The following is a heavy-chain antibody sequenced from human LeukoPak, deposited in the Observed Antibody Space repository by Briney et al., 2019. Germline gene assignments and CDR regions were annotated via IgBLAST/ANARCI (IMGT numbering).Heavy chain of an antibody. CDR3: ARDPRELYYYYYGMDV. J-gene: IGHJ6*02. CDR2: IYYSGST. V-gene: IGHV4-59*12. CDR1: GGSISGYY. Sequence: RPSETLSLTCTVSGGSISGYYWSWIRQPPGKGLDWIGYIYYSGSTNYNPSLKSRVTISVDTSKNQFSLKLNSVTAADTAVYYCARDPRELYYYYYGMDVWGQGTTVTVSS. D-gene: IGHD1-26*01.